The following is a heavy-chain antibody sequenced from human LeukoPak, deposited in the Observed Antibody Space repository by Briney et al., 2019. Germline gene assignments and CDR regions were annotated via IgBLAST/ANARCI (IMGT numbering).Heavy chain of an antibody. CDR3: ARYCSGGSCYAGLI. Sequence: GGSLRLSCAASGFTFSSYGMHWVRQAPGKGLEWVAVIWYDGSNKYYADSVKGRFTISRDNSKNTLYLQMNSLRAEDTAVYYCARYCSGGSCYAGLIWGQGTLVTVSS. CDR1: GFTFSSYG. D-gene: IGHD2-15*01. CDR2: IWYDGSNK. J-gene: IGHJ4*02. V-gene: IGHV3-33*01.